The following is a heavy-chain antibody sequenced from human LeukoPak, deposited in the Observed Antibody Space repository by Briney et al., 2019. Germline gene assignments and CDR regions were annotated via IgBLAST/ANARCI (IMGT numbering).Heavy chain of an antibody. V-gene: IGHV1-2*02. CDR1: GYTFTGYY. CDR3: ARDRVYGSSGMY. D-gene: IGHD6-19*01. J-gene: IGHJ4*02. Sequence: ASVKVSCKASGYTFTGYYMHWVRQAPGQGLEWMGWINPNSGGTNYAQKFQGRVTMTRDTSISTAYIELRSLRSDDTAVYYCARDRVYGSSGMYWGQGTLVTVSS. CDR2: INPNSGGT.